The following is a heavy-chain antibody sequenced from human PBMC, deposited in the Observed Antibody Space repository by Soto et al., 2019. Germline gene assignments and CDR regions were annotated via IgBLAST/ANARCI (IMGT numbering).Heavy chain of an antibody. CDR2: IYSGGSA. CDR3: ARHGYSYGGGYFDY. V-gene: IGHV3-66*04. J-gene: IGHJ4*02. CDR1: GFTVSSNY. Sequence: EVQLVESGGGLVQPGGSLRLSCAASGFTVSSNYMSWVRQAPGKGLEWVSVIYSGGSAYYADSVKGRFTISRDNSKXXXXXQMXXLXAXXXXXXXXARHGYSYGGGYFDYWGQGTLVTVSS. D-gene: IGHD5-18*01.